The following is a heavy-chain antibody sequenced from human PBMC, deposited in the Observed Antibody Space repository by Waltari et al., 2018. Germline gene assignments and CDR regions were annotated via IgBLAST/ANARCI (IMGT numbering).Heavy chain of an antibody. CDR2: INHSGST. J-gene: IGHJ5*02. V-gene: IGHV4-34*01. D-gene: IGHD6-25*01. Sequence: QVQLQQWGAGLLKPSETLSLTCAVYGGSFSGYYWSWIRQPPGKGLEWIGEINHSGSTNYNPSLKSRVTISVDTSKNQFSLKLSSVTAADTALYYCARGRETRHRLKYNWFDPWGQGTLVTVSS. CDR1: GGSFSGYY. CDR3: ARGRETRHRLKYNWFDP.